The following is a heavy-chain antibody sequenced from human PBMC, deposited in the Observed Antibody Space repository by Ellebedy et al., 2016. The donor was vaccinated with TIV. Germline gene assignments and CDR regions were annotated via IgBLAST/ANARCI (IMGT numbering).Heavy chain of an antibody. J-gene: IGHJ6*02. CDR2: IKYDGSEK. CDR1: GFTLSLYW. V-gene: IGHV3-7*01. Sequence: GESLKISCASSGFTLSLYWMSWVRQAPGKGLEWVANIKYDGSEKYYVDSVKGRFTISRDNAKSSLSLQMNSLRVEDTAVYYCARAAHFYSYGMDVWGQGTTVTVS. CDR3: ARAAHFYSYGMDV. D-gene: IGHD3-3*02.